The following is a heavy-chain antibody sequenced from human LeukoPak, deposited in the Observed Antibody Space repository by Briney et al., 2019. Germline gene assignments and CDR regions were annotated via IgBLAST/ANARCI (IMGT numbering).Heavy chain of an antibody. CDR3: ARAPIPGVYYFDY. J-gene: IGHJ4*02. V-gene: IGHV1-2*02. CDR1: GYTFTGYY. D-gene: IGHD2-21*01. Sequence: ASVKVSCKASGYTFTGYYMHWVRQAPGQGLEWMGWINPNSGGTNYAQKFQGRVTMTRDTSISTAYMELSRLRSDDTAVYYCARAPIPGVYYFDYWGQGTLVTVSS. CDR2: INPNSGGT.